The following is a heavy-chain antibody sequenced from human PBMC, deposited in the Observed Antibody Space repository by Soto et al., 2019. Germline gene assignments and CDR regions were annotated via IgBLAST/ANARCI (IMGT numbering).Heavy chain of an antibody. J-gene: IGHJ6*02. Sequence: PGQSLKISCKGSGYSFMSYWIGLVRQMPGKGLEWMGIIYPGDSDARYSPSFQGQVTISADKSISTAYLQWSSLKASDTAVYYCAVGRGYSYGTDDYYYNMDVWGQGTTVTVSS. V-gene: IGHV5-51*01. CDR3: AVGRGYSYGTDDYYYNMDV. CDR1: GYSFMSYW. CDR2: IYPGDSDA. D-gene: IGHD5-18*01.